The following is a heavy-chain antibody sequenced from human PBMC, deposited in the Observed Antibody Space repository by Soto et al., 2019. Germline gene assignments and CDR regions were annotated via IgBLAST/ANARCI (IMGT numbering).Heavy chain of an antibody. CDR1: GGSISSYY. D-gene: IGHD1-26*01. V-gene: IGHV4-59*01. CDR2: IYYSGST. CDR3: ARDRVGRTYYYGMDV. Sequence: SETLSLTCTVSGGSISSYYWSWIRQPPGKGLEWIGYIYYSGSTTYNPSLKSRVTISVDTSQNQFSLKLSSVTAADTAVYYCARDRVGRTYYYGMDVWGQGTTVTVSS. J-gene: IGHJ6*02.